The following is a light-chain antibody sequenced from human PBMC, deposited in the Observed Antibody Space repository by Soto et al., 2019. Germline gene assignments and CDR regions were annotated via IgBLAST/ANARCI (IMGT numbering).Light chain of an antibody. CDR3: QQYDKWPRT. CDR1: QSVDKD. V-gene: IGKV3-15*01. Sequence: SQSVDKDLAWSRHKXGQAPSLLVYVASXRANGVPARFSGSGSGTEFTLNITSLQSEEFAVYFCQQYDKWPRTFGRGTKVDIK. CDR2: VAS. J-gene: IGKJ1*01.